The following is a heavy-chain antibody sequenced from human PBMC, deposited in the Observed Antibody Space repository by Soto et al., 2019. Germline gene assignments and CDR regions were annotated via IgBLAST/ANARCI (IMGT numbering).Heavy chain of an antibody. V-gene: IGHV1-8*01. J-gene: IGHJ4*02. CDR1: GYAFTSYD. CDR3: AREKSYGYADY. CDR2: MNPNSGNT. D-gene: IGHD5-18*01. Sequence: QVQLVQSGAEVKKPGASVKVSCKASGYAFTSYDINWVRQATGQGLEWMGWMNPNSGNTGYAQKFQGRVTMTRNTSKSTAYMELGSLRSAVTAVYDCAREKSYGYADYWGQGTLVTVSS.